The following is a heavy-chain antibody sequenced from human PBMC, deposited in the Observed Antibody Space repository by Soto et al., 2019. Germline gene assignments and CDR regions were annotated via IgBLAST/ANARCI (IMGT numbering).Heavy chain of an antibody. Sequence: GGSLRLSCAASGFTFSSYGMHWVRQAPGKGLEWVAVIWYDGSNKYYADSVKGRFTISRDNSKNTLYLQMNSLRAEDTAVYYCARVQHYYDSSGYYSHWYFDLWGRGTLVTVSS. D-gene: IGHD3-22*01. CDR1: GFTFSSYG. CDR3: ARVQHYYDSSGYYSHWYFDL. J-gene: IGHJ2*01. CDR2: IWYDGSNK. V-gene: IGHV3-33*01.